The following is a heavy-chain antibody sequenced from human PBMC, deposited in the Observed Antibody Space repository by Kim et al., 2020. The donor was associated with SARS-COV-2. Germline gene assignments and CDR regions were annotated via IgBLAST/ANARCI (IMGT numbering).Heavy chain of an antibody. CDR2: INPNSGGT. D-gene: IGHD2-15*01. J-gene: IGHJ4*02. V-gene: IGHV1-2*04. Sequence: ASVKVSCKASGYTFTGYYMHWVRQAPGQGLEWMGWINPNSGGTNYAQKFQGWVTMTRDTSISTAYMELSRLRSDDTAVYYCARDSSSYSFGNEFDYWGQGTLVTVSS. CDR1: GYTFTGYY. CDR3: ARDSSSYSFGNEFDY.